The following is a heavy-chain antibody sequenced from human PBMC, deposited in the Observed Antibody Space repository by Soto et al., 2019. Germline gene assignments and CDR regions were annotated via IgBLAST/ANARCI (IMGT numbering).Heavy chain of an antibody. CDR1: GGSISSYY. J-gene: IGHJ4*02. Sequence: KPSETLSLTCTVSGGSISSYYWSWIRQPPGKGLEWIGYIYYSGSTNYNPSLKSRVTISVDTSKNQFSLKLSSVTAADTAVYYCARATYYYGSGSYPPDHLFDYWGQGTLVTVSS. CDR2: IYYSGST. D-gene: IGHD3-10*01. V-gene: IGHV4-59*01. CDR3: ARATYYYGSGSYPPDHLFDY.